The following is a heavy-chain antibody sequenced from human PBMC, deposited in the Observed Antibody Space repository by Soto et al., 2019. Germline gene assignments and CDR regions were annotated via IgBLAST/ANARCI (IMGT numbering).Heavy chain of an antibody. CDR2: VYFSGSN. J-gene: IGHJ4*02. CDR1: GESINGYY. Sequence: SEILSLTCTVSGESINGYYWSWIRQPPGKGLEWIGYVYFSGSNNYNPSLKSRVTISVNTSKQQVSLRLSSVTAADTAVYYCARSIATPGTNIDYWGQGTLVTVSS. D-gene: IGHD6-13*01. CDR3: ARSIATPGTNIDY. V-gene: IGHV4-59*01.